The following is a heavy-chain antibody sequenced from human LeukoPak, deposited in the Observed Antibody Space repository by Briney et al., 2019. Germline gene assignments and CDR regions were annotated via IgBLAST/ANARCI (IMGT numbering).Heavy chain of an antibody. CDR1: GFTFSTHA. CDR3: VCVVVPTAQYYFDY. Sequence: PGGSLRLSCAASGFTFSTHAMHWVRQAPGKGLEWVGRSRNKANSYTTAYAASVKGRFTISRDDSKNSLYLQMNSLKTEDMAAYYCVCVVVPTAQYYFDYWGQGTLVTVSS. CDR2: SRNKANSYTT. D-gene: IGHD2-2*01. J-gene: IGHJ4*02. V-gene: IGHV3-72*01.